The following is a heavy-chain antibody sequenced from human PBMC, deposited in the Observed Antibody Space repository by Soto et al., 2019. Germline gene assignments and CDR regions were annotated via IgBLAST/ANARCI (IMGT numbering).Heavy chain of an antibody. CDR2: ISAYNGNT. D-gene: IGHD1-1*01. CDR3: AVTVEMATTGGFFDY. Sequence: QVQLVQSGAEVKKPGASVKVSCKASGYTFTSYGIIWVRQAPGQGLEWMGWISAYNGNTNYAQKLQGRVTMTTDTSTSTAYMELRSLRSDDTAVYYCAVTVEMATTGGFFDYWGQGTLVTVSS. V-gene: IGHV1-18*01. CDR1: GYTFTSYG. J-gene: IGHJ4*02.